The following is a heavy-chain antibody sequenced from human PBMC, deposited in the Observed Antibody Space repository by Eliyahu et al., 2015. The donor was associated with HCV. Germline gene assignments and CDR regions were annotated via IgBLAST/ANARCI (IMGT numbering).Heavy chain of an antibody. CDR3: ASLDFGDFRGHY. Sequence: QLQLQESGPGLVKPSETLSXXCTVXGGSISXGDYYWGWIRQPPGXGLEWIARXYYSGSTYYNPSLKSRVTMSVDTSNNQFSLRVTSVTAADTAVYYCASLDFGDFRGHYWGQGTLVTVSS. CDR1: GGSISXGDYY. CDR2: XYYSGST. J-gene: IGHJ4*02. V-gene: IGHV4-39*01. D-gene: IGHD4-17*01.